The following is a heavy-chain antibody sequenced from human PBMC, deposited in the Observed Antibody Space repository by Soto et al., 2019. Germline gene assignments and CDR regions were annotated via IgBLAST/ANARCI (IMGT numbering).Heavy chain of an antibody. CDR1: GGSFSGYD. CDR3: ARDQHSSGRPYYYYYGMAV. D-gene: IGHD3-22*01. J-gene: IGHJ6*02. Sequence: PSETLSLTCAVYGGSFSGYDWTWIRQPPGTGLEWIGEINHSGSSNYNPSLKSRVTISVDTSKNQFSLKLTSVTAADTAVYYCARDQHSSGRPYYYYYGMAVWAQGTTVPVSS. CDR2: INHSGSS. V-gene: IGHV4-34*01.